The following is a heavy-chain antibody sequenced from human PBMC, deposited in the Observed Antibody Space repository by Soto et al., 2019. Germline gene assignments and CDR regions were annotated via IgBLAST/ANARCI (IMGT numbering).Heavy chain of an antibody. Sequence: QVQLQESGPGLVKPSETLSLTCTVSGGSISSYYWSRIRQPPGKGLEWIGYIYYSGSANYNPSLKSRVTISVDTSKNQFSLKLSSVTAADTAVYYCATLHGSGHRSVFDYWGQGTLVTVSS. V-gene: IGHV4-59*08. CDR1: GGSISSYY. CDR3: ATLHGSGHRSVFDY. D-gene: IGHD3-10*01. CDR2: IYYSGSA. J-gene: IGHJ4*02.